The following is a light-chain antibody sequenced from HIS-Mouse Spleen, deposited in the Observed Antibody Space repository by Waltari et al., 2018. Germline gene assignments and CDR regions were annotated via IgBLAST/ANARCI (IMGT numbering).Light chain of an antibody. J-gene: IGLJ2*01. Sequence: QSALTQPASVSGSPGQSITISCPGTSSDVGSYNLVAWYQQPPGKAPKPMIYEGSKRPSWVSNRFSGSKSGNTASLTISGLQAEDEADYYCCSYAGSSTFEVFGGGTKLTVL. V-gene: IGLV2-23*03. CDR3: CSYAGSSTFEV. CDR1: SSDVGSYNL. CDR2: EGS.